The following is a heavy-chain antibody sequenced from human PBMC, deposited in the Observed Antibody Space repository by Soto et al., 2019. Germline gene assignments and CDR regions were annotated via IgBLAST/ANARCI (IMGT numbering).Heavy chain of an antibody. CDR3: ARDQWWGSGSYYAPYYYYGMDV. CDR2: ISYAGSNK. J-gene: IGHJ6*02. Sequence: QVQLVESGGGVVQPGRSLRLSCAASGFTFSSYAMHWVRQAPGKGLEWVAVISYAGSNKYYAESVKGRFTISRDNSKNTLYQQMNSLRAEDTAVYYCARDQWWGSGSYYAPYYYYGMDVWGQGTTVTVSS. V-gene: IGHV3-30-3*01. D-gene: IGHD3-10*01. CDR1: GFTFSSYA.